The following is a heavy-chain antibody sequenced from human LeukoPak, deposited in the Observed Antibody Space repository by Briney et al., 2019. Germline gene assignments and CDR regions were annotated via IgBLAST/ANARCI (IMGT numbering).Heavy chain of an antibody. Sequence: SETLSLTCTVSGGSISSYYWSWIRQPPGKGLEWIGSIYHSGSTYYNPSLKSRVTISVDTSKNQFSLKLSSVTAADTAVYYCARGRSFWVRAFDIWGQGTMVTVSS. J-gene: IGHJ3*02. CDR1: GGSISSYY. V-gene: IGHV4-59*12. D-gene: IGHD4/OR15-4a*01. CDR3: ARGRSFWVRAFDI. CDR2: IYHSGST.